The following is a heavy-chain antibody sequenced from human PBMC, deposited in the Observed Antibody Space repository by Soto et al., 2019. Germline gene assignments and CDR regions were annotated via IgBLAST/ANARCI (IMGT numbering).Heavy chain of an antibody. J-gene: IGHJ4*02. CDR3: ARGDYGTGGYPFPYFDY. CDR2: IIPIFGTA. CDR1: GGAFSSYS. Sequence: SLTGPCKASGGAFSSYSISWVRQAPVQGLEWMGGIIPIFGTANYAQNFQGRVTLTSDTSISTASMDLTSLTSDDTAVYYCARGDYGTGGYPFPYFDYWGQGTLVTVSS. V-gene: IGHV1-69*05. D-gene: IGHD2-8*02.